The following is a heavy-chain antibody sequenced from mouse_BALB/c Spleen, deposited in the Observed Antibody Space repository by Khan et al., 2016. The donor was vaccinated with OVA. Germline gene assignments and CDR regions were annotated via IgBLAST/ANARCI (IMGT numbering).Heavy chain of an antibody. CDR1: GYTFTNYG. J-gene: IGHJ4*01. V-gene: IGHV9-3-1*01. Sequence: QIQLVQSGPELKKPGETVKISCKASGYTFTNYGMNWVKQPPGKALKWMGWINTYTGEPTYADDFKGRFAFSLETSASTAYLQINNLKNEDTATXFCARPPYFSYTLDHWGQGTSVTVSS. D-gene: IGHD2-10*01. CDR3: ARPPYFSYTLDH. CDR2: INTYTGEP.